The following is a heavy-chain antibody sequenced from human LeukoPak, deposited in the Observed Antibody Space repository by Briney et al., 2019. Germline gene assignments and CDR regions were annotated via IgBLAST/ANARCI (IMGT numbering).Heavy chain of an antibody. V-gene: IGHV4-39*01. CDR3: ASAPVGYQHY. Sequence: PSETLSLTCTVSGDSISSSSSYWGWIRQPPGEGLEWIGSIYYSGSTYYNTSLKSRVTISVDTSKNQFSLRLSSVTAADTAVYYCASAPVGYQHYWGQGTLVTVSS. CDR2: IYYSGST. CDR1: GDSISSSSSY. J-gene: IGHJ4*02. D-gene: IGHD3-22*01.